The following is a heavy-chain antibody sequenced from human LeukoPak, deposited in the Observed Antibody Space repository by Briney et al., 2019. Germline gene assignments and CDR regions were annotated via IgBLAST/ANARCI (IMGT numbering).Heavy chain of an antibody. V-gene: IGHV1-2*02. CDR1: GYTFTGYY. Sequence: ASVKVSCKASGYTFTGYYMHWVRQAPGQGLEWMGWINPNSGGTNYAQKFQGRVTMTRDTPISTAYMELSRLRSDDTAVYYCARGLRGGYAGLGYWGQGTLVTVSS. J-gene: IGHJ4*02. CDR3: ARGLRGGYAGLGY. CDR2: INPNSGGT. D-gene: IGHD5-12*01.